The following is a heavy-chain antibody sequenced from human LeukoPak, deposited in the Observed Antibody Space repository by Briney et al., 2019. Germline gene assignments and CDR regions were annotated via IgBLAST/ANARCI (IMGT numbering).Heavy chain of an antibody. CDR3: ARLEQWLGIDY. CDR2: IYYSGST. Sequence: PSETLSLTCTVSGGSISSSSYYWGWIRQPPGMGLEWIGSIYYSGSTYYNPSLKSRVTISVDTSKNQFSLKLSSVTAADTAVYYCARLEQWLGIDYWGQGTLVTVSS. V-gene: IGHV4-39*01. D-gene: IGHD6-19*01. J-gene: IGHJ4*02. CDR1: GGSISSSSYY.